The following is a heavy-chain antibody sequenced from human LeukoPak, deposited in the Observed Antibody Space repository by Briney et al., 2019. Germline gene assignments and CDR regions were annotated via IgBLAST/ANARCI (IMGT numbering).Heavy chain of an antibody. J-gene: IGHJ4*02. CDR2: IYSGGST. V-gene: IGHV3-66*01. Sequence: GGSLRLSCAASGFTVSSNYMTWVRQAPGKGLEWVSVIYSGGSTYYADSMKGRFTISTDNAKNTLYLQMNSLRAEDTAVYYCARGRDYFAYWGQGTLVTVSS. CDR3: ARGRDYFAY. CDR1: GFTVSSNY.